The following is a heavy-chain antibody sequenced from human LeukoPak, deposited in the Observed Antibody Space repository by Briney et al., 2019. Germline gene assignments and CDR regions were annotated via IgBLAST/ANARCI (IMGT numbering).Heavy chain of an antibody. V-gene: IGHV3-7*01. CDR3: ASTAYCGGDCYSLYDAFDI. CDR1: GGSINSYW. CDR2: IKQDGSEK. Sequence: ETLSLTCTVSGGSINSYWSWIRQPAGKGLEWVANIKQDGSEKYYVDSVKGRFTISRDNAKNSLYLQMNSPRAEDTAVYYCASTAYCGGDCYSLYDAFDIWGQGTMVTVSS. J-gene: IGHJ3*02. D-gene: IGHD2-21*02.